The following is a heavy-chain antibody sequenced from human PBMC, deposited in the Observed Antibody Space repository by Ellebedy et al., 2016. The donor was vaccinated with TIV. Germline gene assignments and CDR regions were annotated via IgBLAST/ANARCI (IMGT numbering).Heavy chain of an antibody. CDR2: IYYSGST. CDR3: ARHSDDSDFWSDTFDY. V-gene: IGHV4-39*01. Sequence: MPSETLSLTCTVSGGSISSSSYYWGWIRQPPGKGLEWIGSIYYSGSTYYNPSLKSRVTISVDTSKNQFSLKLSSVTAADTAVYYCARHSDDSDFWSDTFDYWGQGTLVTVSS. J-gene: IGHJ4*02. CDR1: GGSISSSSYY. D-gene: IGHD3/OR15-3a*01.